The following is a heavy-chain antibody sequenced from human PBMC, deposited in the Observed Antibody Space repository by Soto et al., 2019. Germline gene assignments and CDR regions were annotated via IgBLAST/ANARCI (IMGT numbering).Heavy chain of an antibody. D-gene: IGHD6-19*01. Sequence: VQLVESGGGVVQPGRSLRLSCAASGFTFSDYAMHWVRQAPGKRLARVAVVSHDGRNTHYADSVKGRFTISRDSSKNTVSLEMTSLRAEDTAVYYCAKGGRQWLVTSDFTYGGQGALVTVSS. V-gene: IGHV3-30*18. CDR1: GFTFSDYA. CDR2: VSHDGRNT. J-gene: IGHJ4*02. CDR3: AKGGRQWLVTSDFTY.